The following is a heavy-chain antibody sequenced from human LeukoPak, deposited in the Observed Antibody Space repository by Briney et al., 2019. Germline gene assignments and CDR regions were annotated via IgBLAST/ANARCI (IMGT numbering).Heavy chain of an antibody. D-gene: IGHD6-19*01. V-gene: IGHV3-23*01. CDR2: INGNGGST. CDR3: AKEGSLISEFNSSRWYGTSPQIDY. Sequence: VGTLTLSCAASGFTFSSYGMSWVRQAPAKGLEWVSVINGNGGSTYYADSVKGRLTNYIHNSNHTLYLQMNSLRAEDTAVYYCAKEGSLISEFNSSRWYGTSPQIDYWGQGTLVTVSS. J-gene: IGHJ4*02. CDR1: GFTFSSYG.